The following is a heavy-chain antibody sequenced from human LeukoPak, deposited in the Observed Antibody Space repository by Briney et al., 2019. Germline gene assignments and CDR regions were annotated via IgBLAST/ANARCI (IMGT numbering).Heavy chain of an antibody. D-gene: IGHD3-10*01. CDR1: GGSISSYY. Sequence: SETLSLTCTVSGGSISSYYWSWIRQPPGKGLEWIGEINHSGSTNYNPSLTSRVTISVDTSKNQFSLKLSSVTAADTAVYYCARRRFPYYSASGSYGQPNWFDPWGQGTLVTVSS. V-gene: IGHV4-34*01. J-gene: IGHJ5*02. CDR3: ARRRFPYYSASGSYGQPNWFDP. CDR2: INHSGST.